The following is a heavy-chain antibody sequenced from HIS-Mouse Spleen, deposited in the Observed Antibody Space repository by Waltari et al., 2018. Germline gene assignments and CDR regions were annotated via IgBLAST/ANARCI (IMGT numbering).Heavy chain of an antibody. D-gene: IGHD6-19*01. CDR2: IDWDDDK. CDR3: ARIAEGYSSGWYAFDY. Sequence: QVTLRESGPALVKPTQTLTLTCTVSGFSLSTTGMCVSWIRQPPGKALEWLARIDWDDDKYYSTSLKSRLTICKDTSKNQVVLTKTNMDPVDTATYYCARIAEGYSSGWYAFDYWGQGTLVTVSS. CDR1: GFSLSTTGMC. J-gene: IGHJ4*02. V-gene: IGHV2-70*15.